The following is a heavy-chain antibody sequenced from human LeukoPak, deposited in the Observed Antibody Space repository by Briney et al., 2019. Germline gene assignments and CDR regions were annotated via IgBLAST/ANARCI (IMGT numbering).Heavy chain of an antibody. CDR2: IIPIFGTA. Sequence: ASVKVSCKASGGTFSSYAISWVRQAPGQGLEWMGGIIPIFGTANYAQKFQGRVTITADESTSTAYMELSSLRSEDTAVYYCASGPLTIFGVVNPPFDWGQGTLVTVSS. J-gene: IGHJ4*02. V-gene: IGHV1-69*13. CDR1: GGTFSSYA. D-gene: IGHD3-3*01. CDR3: ASGPLTIFGVVNPPFD.